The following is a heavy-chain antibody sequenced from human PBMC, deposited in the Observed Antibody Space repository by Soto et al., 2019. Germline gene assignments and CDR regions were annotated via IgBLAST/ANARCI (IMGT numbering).Heavy chain of an antibody. J-gene: IGHJ3*02. Sequence: PGESLKISCKGSGYSFTSYWIGWVRQMPGKGLEWMGIIYPGDSDTRYSPSFQGQVTISADKSISTAYLQWSSLKASDTAMYYCASPRDSSGYYDAFDIWGQGTMVTVSS. V-gene: IGHV5-51*01. CDR1: GYSFTSYW. CDR3: ASPRDSSGYYDAFDI. CDR2: IYPGDSDT. D-gene: IGHD3-22*01.